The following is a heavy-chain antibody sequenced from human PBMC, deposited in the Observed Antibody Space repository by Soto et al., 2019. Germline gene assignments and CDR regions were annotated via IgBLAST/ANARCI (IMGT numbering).Heavy chain of an antibody. D-gene: IGHD5-12*01. V-gene: IGHV1-46*01. CDR3: ARDFPVEMATIPSFDY. CDR2: INPSGGST. Sequence: GASVKVSCKASGYTFTSYYMHWVRQAPGQGLEWMGIINPSGGSTSYAQKFQGRVTMTRDTSTSTVYMELSSLRSEDTAVYYCARDFPVEMATIPSFDYWGQGTLVTVSS. CDR1: GYTFTSYY. J-gene: IGHJ4*02.